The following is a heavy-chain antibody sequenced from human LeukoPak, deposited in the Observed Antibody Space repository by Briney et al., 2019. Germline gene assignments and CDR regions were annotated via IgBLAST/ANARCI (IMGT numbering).Heavy chain of an antibody. V-gene: IGHV3-74*01. Sequence: PGGSLRLSCAASGFTFSSYCMHWVRQAPGEGRVWVSRISSDGSGTNYADSVKGRFTISRDNAKNTLYLPMKSLRAEDTAAYYCASGSYSRGGFDYWGQGTLVTVSS. CDR1: GFTFSSYC. CDR3: ASGSYSRGGFDY. D-gene: IGHD6-13*01. CDR2: ISSDGSGT. J-gene: IGHJ4*02.